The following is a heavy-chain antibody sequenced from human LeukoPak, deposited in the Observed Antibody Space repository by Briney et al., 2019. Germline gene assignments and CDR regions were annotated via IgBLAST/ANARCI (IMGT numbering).Heavy chain of an antibody. CDR1: GFTFSSYA. CDR3: ARQWLASYDAFDI. Sequence: GGSLRLSCAASGFTFSSYAMSWVRQAPGKGLEWVSAISGSGGSTYYADSVKGRFTISRDNSKNTLYLQMNSLRAEDTAVYYCARQWLASYDAFDIWGQGTMVTVSS. J-gene: IGHJ3*02. D-gene: IGHD6-19*01. V-gene: IGHV3-23*01. CDR2: ISGSGGST.